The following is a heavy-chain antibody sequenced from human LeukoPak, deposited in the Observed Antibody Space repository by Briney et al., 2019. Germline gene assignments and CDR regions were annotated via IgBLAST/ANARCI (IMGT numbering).Heavy chain of an antibody. V-gene: IGHV1-69*05. J-gene: IGHJ4*02. Sequence: SVKVSCKASGGTFSSYAISWVRQAPGQGLEWMGGIIPIFGTANYAQKFQGRVTMTRDMSTSTVYMELSSLRSEDTAVYYCASSWWELHEARFDFWGQGTLVTVSS. CDR1: GGTFSSYA. D-gene: IGHD1-26*01. CDR2: IIPIFGTA. CDR3: ASSWWELHEARFDF.